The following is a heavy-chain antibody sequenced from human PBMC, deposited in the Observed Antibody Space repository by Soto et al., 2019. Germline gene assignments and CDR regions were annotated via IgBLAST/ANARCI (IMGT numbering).Heavy chain of an antibody. CDR1: GFTFSSYG. CDR3: ARDPGRFLEWFFDY. V-gene: IGHV3-33*01. CDR2: IWYDGSNK. Sequence: GGSLRLSCAASGFTFSSYGMHWVRQAPGKGLEWVAVIWYDGSNKYYADSVKGRFTISRDNSKNTLYLQMNSLRAEDTAVYYCARDPGRFLEWFFDYWGQGTLVTVSS. J-gene: IGHJ4*02. D-gene: IGHD3-3*01.